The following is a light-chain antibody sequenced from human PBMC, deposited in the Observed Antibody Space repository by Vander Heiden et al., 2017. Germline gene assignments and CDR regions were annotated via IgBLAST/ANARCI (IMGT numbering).Light chain of an antibody. Sequence: EIVLTQSPGTLSLSPGERATLSCRASQSVSSSYLAWYQQKCGQPPRLLIYGASSRDTGIPDRFSGSGAGTDFTLTISRREPEDFAVYYCQQYCSYPPWTFGQGTKVEIK. CDR3: QQYCSYPPWT. CDR1: QSVSSSY. J-gene: IGKJ1*01. V-gene: IGKV3-20*01. CDR2: GAS.